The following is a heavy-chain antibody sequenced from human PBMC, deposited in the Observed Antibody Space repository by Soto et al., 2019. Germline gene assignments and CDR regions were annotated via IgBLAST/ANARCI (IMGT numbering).Heavy chain of an antibody. V-gene: IGHV6-1*01. CDR2: TYYRSKWYI. Sequence: QVQLQQSGPGLVKPSQTLSLTCAISGDSVSSDSAAWNWIRQSPSRGLEWLGRTYYRSKWYIDYAVSMNGRITISPDRSKNHVSLQLNSVTPEDTAVYYCVRSRVFIAVTSMATYYYYGGMDVWGRGTTVTVSS. CDR1: GDSVSSDSAA. J-gene: IGHJ6*02. D-gene: IGHD6-19*01. CDR3: VRSRVFIAVTSMATYYYYGGMDV.